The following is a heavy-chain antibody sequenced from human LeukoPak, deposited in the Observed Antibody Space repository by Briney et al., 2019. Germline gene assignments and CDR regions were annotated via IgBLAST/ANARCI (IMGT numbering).Heavy chain of an antibody. Sequence: GGSLRLSCAASGFTFSSYSMNWVRQAPGKGLEWVSSISSSSSYIYYADSVKGRFTISRDNAKNSLHLQMNSLRAEDTAVYYCARFSVTGIAVAGTNRFDYWGQGTLVTVSS. CDR2: ISSSSSYI. CDR1: GFTFSSYS. CDR3: ARFSVTGIAVAGTNRFDY. V-gene: IGHV3-21*01. J-gene: IGHJ4*02. D-gene: IGHD6-19*01.